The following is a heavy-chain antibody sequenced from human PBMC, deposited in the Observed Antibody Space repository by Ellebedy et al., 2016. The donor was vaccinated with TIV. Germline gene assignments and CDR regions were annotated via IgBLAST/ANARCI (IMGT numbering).Heavy chain of an antibody. V-gene: IGHV3-30-3*01. Sequence: GESLKISCAASGFTFSSHAMHWVRQAPGKGLEWVTFISYDGSRRYYADSVKGRFTLSRDNSKNTLDLQMNSLRDEDTAVYYCARDENYGAEVIDYWGQGTLVTVSS. D-gene: IGHD4-17*01. CDR3: ARDENYGAEVIDY. CDR1: GFTFSSHA. CDR2: ISYDGSRR. J-gene: IGHJ4*02.